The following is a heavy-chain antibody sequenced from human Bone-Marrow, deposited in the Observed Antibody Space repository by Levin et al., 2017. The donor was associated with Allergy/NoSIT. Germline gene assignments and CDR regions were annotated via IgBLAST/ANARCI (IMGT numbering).Heavy chain of an antibody. J-gene: IGHJ1*01. CDR3: AKDPHYGDYQKMY. CDR1: GFTFSSYA. V-gene: IGHV3-23*01. D-gene: IGHD4-17*01. Sequence: ETLSLTCAASGFTFSSYAMSWVRQAPGKGLEWVSAISGSGGSTYYADSVKGRFTISRDNSKNTLYLQMNSLRAEDTAVYYCAKDPHYGDYQKMYWGQGTLVTVSS. CDR2: ISGSGGST.